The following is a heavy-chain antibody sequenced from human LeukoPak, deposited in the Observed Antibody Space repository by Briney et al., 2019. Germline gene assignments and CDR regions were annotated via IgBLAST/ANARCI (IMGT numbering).Heavy chain of an antibody. Sequence: PGGSLRLSCAASGFTFSSYSMNWVRRAPGKGLEWVSYISSTSSTIYYADSVKGRFTISRDNAKNSLYLQMNSLRDEDTAVYYCGKYSSPSNYYYGMDVWGQGTTVTVSS. CDR3: GKYSSPSNYYYGMDV. CDR2: ISSTSSTI. CDR1: GFTFSSYS. D-gene: IGHD6-6*01. J-gene: IGHJ6*02. V-gene: IGHV3-48*02.